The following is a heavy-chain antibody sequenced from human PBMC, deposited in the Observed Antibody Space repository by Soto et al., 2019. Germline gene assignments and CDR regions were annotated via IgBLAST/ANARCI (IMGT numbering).Heavy chain of an antibody. CDR3: ARWDYGDYALFDY. J-gene: IGHJ4*02. CDR1: GYTFTSHD. V-gene: IGHV1-8*01. CDR2: MNPNSGNT. Sequence: QVQLVQSGAEVKKSGASVKVSCKASGYTFTSHDINWVRQATGQGLEWMGWMNPNSGNTGYAQKFQGRVTMTRNTSTSTAYRELTSLRSEDTAVYYCARWDYGDYALFDYWGQGTLVTVSS. D-gene: IGHD4-17*01.